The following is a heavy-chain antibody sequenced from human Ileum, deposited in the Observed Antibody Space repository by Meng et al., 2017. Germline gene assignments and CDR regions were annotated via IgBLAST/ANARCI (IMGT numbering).Heavy chain of an antibody. CDR3: ARDRGVRDLDH. Sequence: GGSLRLSCEASGISFSTSGMHWVRQAPGKGLEWVAMIWSDGSKQYYAESVKGRFTISRDNSKNTIYLQMNSLTSEDTAVYYCARDRGVRDLDHWGQGTLGNGAS. CDR1: GISFSTSG. CDR2: IWSDGSKQ. J-gene: IGHJ4*02. D-gene: IGHD3-10*01. V-gene: IGHV3-33*01.